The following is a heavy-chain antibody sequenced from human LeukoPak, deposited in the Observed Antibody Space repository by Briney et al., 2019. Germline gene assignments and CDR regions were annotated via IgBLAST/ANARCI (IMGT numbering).Heavy chain of an antibody. J-gene: IGHJ4*02. D-gene: IGHD6-13*01. Sequence: ASVKVSCKASGYTFTSYDINWVRQATGQGLEWMEWMNPNSGNTGYAQKFQGRVTMTRNTSISTAYMELSSLRSEDTAVYYCARPLHRGSWYAYWGQGTLVTVSS. CDR1: GYTFTSYD. CDR2: MNPNSGNT. CDR3: ARPLHRGSWYAY. V-gene: IGHV1-8*01.